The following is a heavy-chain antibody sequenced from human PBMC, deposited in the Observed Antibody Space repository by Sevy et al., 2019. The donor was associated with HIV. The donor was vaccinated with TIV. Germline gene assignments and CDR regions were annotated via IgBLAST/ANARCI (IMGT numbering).Heavy chain of an antibody. J-gene: IGHJ4*02. CDR1: GFTFDDYA. CDR2: ISWNSGSI. CDR3: AKVRDYYDSSGYFDY. D-gene: IGHD3-22*01. V-gene: IGHV3-9*01. Sequence: GGSLRLSCAASGFTFDDYAMHWVRQAPGKGLEWVSGISWNSGSIGYADSVKGRFTISRDKAKNSLYLQMNSLRAEDTALYYCAKVRDYYDSSGYFDYWGQGTLVTVSS.